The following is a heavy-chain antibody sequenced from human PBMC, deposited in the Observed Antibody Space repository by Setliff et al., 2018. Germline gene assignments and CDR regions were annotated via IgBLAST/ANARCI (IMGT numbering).Heavy chain of an antibody. J-gene: IGHJ4*02. CDR1: DGSLSTYY. Sequence: PSETLSLTCTVSDGSLSTYYWSWIRQPPGKGLEFIGYVYYSGTANYSPSLRSRLTIPVDMSKNQFSLKLRSVTAADTAVYYCAKGDGGYPSDSWGQGILVTVSS. CDR3: AKGDGGYPSDS. CDR2: VYYSGTA. V-gene: IGHV4-59*01. D-gene: IGHD2-15*01.